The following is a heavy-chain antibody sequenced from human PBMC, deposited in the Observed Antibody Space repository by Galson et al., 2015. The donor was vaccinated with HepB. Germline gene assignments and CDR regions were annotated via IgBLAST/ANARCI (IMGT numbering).Heavy chain of an antibody. J-gene: IGHJ4*02. Sequence: SLRLSCAASGFTFSNYNFNWVRQAPGKGLEWVSSISGRSPYIYYADSVRGRFTISGDNSKNSLFLQMNSLRAEDTAFYYCARDFGGNSGYFDDWGQGTQVTVSS. V-gene: IGHV3-21*01. CDR1: GFTFSNYN. CDR2: ISGRSPYI. CDR3: ARDFGGNSGYFDD. D-gene: IGHD4-23*01.